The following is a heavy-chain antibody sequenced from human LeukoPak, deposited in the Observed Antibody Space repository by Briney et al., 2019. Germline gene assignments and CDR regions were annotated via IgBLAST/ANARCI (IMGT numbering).Heavy chain of an antibody. J-gene: IGHJ4*02. V-gene: IGHV3-30*03. D-gene: IGHD2-15*01. Sequence: GRSLRLSCAASGSNIRGYAMHWLRTAPGKGLEWVTLISYDGSKKYYVDYVRGRFTISREDSENTLYLQMNGLRPEDTGIYYCARETLCYYSDLWGWGTRVTVSA. CDR1: GSNIRGYA. CDR3: ARETLCYYSDL. CDR2: ISYDGSKK.